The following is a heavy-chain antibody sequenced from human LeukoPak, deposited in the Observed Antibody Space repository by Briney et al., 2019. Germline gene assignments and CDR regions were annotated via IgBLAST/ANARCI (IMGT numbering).Heavy chain of an antibody. V-gene: IGHV3-7*01. CDR1: GFSFKDYW. CDR2: ITPDGSDK. Sequence: GGSLRLSCAASGFSFKDYWMSWVRQAPGKELEWVADITPDGSDKTYVDSVKGRLTISRDNAKQSLYLQMDTLTAEDTAVYYCVTSWGRQQRVYWGQGTPVTVSS. J-gene: IGHJ4*02. CDR3: VTSWGRQQRVY. D-gene: IGHD7-27*01.